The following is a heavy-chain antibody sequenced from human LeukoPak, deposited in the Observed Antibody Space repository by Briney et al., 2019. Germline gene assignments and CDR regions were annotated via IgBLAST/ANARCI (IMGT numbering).Heavy chain of an antibody. CDR1: GYTFTSYA. CDR3: ARDRVAVAGTPYYYYYYGMDV. D-gene: IGHD6-19*01. CDR2: LNAGNGNT. J-gene: IGHJ6*02. V-gene: IGHV1-3*01. Sequence: GASVKVSCKASGYTFTSYAMHWVRQAPGQRLEWMGWLNAGNGNTKYSQKFQGRVTITRDTSASTAYMELSSLRSEDTAVYYCARDRVAVAGTPYYYYYYGMDVWGQGTTVTVSS.